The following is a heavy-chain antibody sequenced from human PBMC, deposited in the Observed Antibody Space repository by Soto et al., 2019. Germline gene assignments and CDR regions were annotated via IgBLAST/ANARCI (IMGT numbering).Heavy chain of an antibody. D-gene: IGHD2-2*01. CDR2: ISYDEIDK. V-gene: IGHV3-30*18. CDR1: RFSLASHA. CDR3: AKGSGYQLRDNYFYYGLDV. Sequence: PGGTLRLSCAASRFSLASHAMHWVRQTPGKGLEWVAAISYDEIDKKYASSVKGRFTVSRDNVKNTLSLQMNSLRPEDTAVYYCAKGSGYQLRDNYFYYGLDVCTQGTTV. J-gene: IGHJ6*02.